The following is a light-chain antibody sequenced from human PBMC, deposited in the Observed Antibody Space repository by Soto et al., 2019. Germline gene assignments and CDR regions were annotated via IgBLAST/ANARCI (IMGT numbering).Light chain of an antibody. J-gene: IGLJ2*01. Sequence: QSALTQPASVSGSPGQSITISCTGTSSDVGSYDYVSWYQQHPGKVPKLIIYEVSNRPSGVSNRFSGSKSGNTASLTISGLQAEDGADYYCCSYTSTSTRLFGGGTKLTVL. CDR3: CSYTSTSTRL. CDR1: SSDVGSYDY. V-gene: IGLV2-14*01. CDR2: EVS.